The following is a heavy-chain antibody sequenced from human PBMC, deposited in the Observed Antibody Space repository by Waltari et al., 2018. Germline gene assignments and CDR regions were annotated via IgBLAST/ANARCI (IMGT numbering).Heavy chain of an antibody. J-gene: IGHJ4*02. Sequence: QVQLMQSGPEVKKPGASAKVSCTASGFTFSGYGIAWVRQAPGQGPEWMGWISAYSGNTNLAQNFQGRVTMTTDTSTGTAYMELRGLRSDDTAVYYCARPINYSGSYYRYFDYWGQGTLVIVSS. CDR1: GFTFSGYG. D-gene: IGHD3-10*01. CDR2: ISAYSGNT. V-gene: IGHV1-18*01. CDR3: ARPINYSGSYYRYFDY.